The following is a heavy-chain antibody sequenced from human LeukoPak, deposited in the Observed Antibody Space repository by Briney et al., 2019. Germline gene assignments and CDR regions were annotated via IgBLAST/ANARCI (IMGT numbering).Heavy chain of an antibody. J-gene: IGHJ6*03. CDR3: ARASSSSSVLYYYYMDV. Sequence: GASVKVSCKASGYTFTMYDINWVRQATGQGLEWMGWMNPDSGNTGYAQKFQGRVTITRNTSISTAYMEVTSLGSDDTAVYFCARASSSSSVLYYYYMDVWGKGTPVTVSS. D-gene: IGHD6-6*01. CDR1: GYTFTMYD. V-gene: IGHV1-8*03. CDR2: MNPDSGNT.